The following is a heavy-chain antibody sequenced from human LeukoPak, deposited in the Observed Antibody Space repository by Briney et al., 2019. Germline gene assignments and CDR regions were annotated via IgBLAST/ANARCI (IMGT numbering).Heavy chain of an antibody. CDR1: GGSISSSFYY. Sequence: SETLSLTCTVSGGSISSSFYYWGWIRQPPGKGLEWIGSIYHSGSTYYNPSLKSRVTISVDTSKNQFSLKLSSVTAADTAVYYCARGSIAARPSYYYYYGMDVWGQGTTVTVSS. CDR3: ARGSIAARPSYYYYYGMDV. CDR2: IYHSGST. J-gene: IGHJ6*02. D-gene: IGHD6-6*01. V-gene: IGHV4-39*01.